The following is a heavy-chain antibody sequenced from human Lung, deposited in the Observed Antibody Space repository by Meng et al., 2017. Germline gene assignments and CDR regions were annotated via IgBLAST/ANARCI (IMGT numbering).Heavy chain of an antibody. CDR1: GGSFSDYY. D-gene: IGHD4-11*01. Sequence: QVRLQRWGAGLLKPSETPSLTCVVSGGSFSDYYWSWIRQPPGKGLEWIGEINHSGSTNYNPSLESRATISVDTSQNNLSLKLSSVTAADSAVYYCARGPTTMAHDFDYWGQGTLVTVSS. J-gene: IGHJ4*02. CDR3: ARGPTTMAHDFDY. CDR2: INHSGST. V-gene: IGHV4-34*01.